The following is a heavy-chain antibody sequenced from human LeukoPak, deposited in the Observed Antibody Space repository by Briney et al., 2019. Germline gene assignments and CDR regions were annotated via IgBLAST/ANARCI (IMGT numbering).Heavy chain of an antibody. CDR1: GYTFTGYY. Sequence: GASVKVSCKASGYTFTGYYMHWVRQAPGQGLEWMGWINPNSGGTNYAQKFQGRVTMTSDTSISTAYMELSRLRSDDTAVYYCARGPREGMIVVLISHHFDYWGQGTLVTVSS. CDR3: ARGPREGMIVVLISHHFDY. D-gene: IGHD3-22*01. CDR2: INPNSGGT. V-gene: IGHV1-2*02. J-gene: IGHJ4*02.